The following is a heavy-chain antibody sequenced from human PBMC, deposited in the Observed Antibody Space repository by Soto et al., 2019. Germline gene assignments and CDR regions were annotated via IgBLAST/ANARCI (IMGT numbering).Heavy chain of an antibody. CDR2: IKSKTDGGTT. Sequence: GGSLRLSCAASGFTCSNAWMSWVRQAPGKGLEWVGRIKSKTDGGTTDYAAPVKGRFTISRDDSKNTLYLQMNSLRAEDTAVYYCARRTNYDFWSGPTDAFDIWGQGTMVTVSS. D-gene: IGHD3-3*01. V-gene: IGHV3-15*01. J-gene: IGHJ3*02. CDR3: ARRTNYDFWSGPTDAFDI. CDR1: GFTCSNAW.